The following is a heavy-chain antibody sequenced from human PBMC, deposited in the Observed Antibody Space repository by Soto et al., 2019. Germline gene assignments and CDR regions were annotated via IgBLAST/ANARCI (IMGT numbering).Heavy chain of an antibody. J-gene: IGHJ4*02. CDR1: GFTFSDSA. Sequence: EVPLVESGGGLVQPGGSLKLSCAASGFTFSDSAMHWVRQASGKGLEWVGRIRSKVNTYATIYAASVKGRFTISRDDSMNTAYLQMNSLKTEDTAVYYCTRRRDWTAMDPLDYWGQGTLVTVSS. CDR3: TRRRDWTAMDPLDY. CDR2: IRSKVNTYAT. V-gene: IGHV3-73*02. D-gene: IGHD5-18*01.